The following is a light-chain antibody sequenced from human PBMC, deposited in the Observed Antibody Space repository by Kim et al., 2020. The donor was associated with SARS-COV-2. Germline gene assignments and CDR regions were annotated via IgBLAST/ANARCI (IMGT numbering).Light chain of an antibody. CDR1: QSVGNS. V-gene: IGKV3-11*01. Sequence: EIVLTQSPGTLSLSPGERATLSCRASQSVGNSLAWFQQKPGQAPRLLIFETSNRDTGIPARFSGSGSGTGFTLTISSLEPEDFAVYYCQQRYDCPLTFLGGTKFDIK. CDR2: ETS. CDR3: QQRYDCPLT. J-gene: IGKJ4*01.